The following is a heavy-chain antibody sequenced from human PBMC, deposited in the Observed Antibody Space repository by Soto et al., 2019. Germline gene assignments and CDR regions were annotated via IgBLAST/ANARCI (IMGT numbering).Heavy chain of an antibody. V-gene: IGHV4-61*01. J-gene: IGHJ4*02. Sequence: QVQLQESGPGLVKPSETLSLTCTVSGGSVSSGSYYWSWIRQPPGKGLEWIGYIYYSGSTNYNPSLKSRVTISVDTSKNQFSLKLSSVTAADTAVYYCARDGAYYYDSIAGYFDYWGQGTLVTVSS. D-gene: IGHD3-22*01. CDR1: GGSVSSGSYY. CDR2: IYYSGST. CDR3: ARDGAYYYDSIAGYFDY.